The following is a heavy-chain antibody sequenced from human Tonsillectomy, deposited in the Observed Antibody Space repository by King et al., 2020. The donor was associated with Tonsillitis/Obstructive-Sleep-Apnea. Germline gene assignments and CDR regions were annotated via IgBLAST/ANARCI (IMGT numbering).Heavy chain of an antibody. Sequence: VQLVQSGAEVEKPGASVKVSCRASGYTFTSYDINWVRQATGQGLEWMGYINPNSGDTDYAQKFQGRVTMTRDTSISTVYMELSSLTSEDTAVYYCARINPGHWGQGTLVTVSS. V-gene: IGHV1-8*01. J-gene: IGHJ4*02. CDR1: GYTFTSYD. CDR3: ARINPGH. CDR2: INPNSGDT.